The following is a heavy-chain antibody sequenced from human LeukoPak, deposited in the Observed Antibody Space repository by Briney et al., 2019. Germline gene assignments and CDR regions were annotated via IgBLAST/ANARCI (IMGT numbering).Heavy chain of an antibody. CDR1: GYTFTSYD. Sequence: ASVKVSCEASGYTFTSYDINWVRQATGQGLEWMGWMNPNSGNTGYAQKFQGRVTMTRNTSISTAYMELSSLRSEDTAVYYCARGVIWWLRLASRSYFDYWGQGTLVTVSS. CDR3: ARGVIWWLRLASRSYFDY. D-gene: IGHD5-12*01. V-gene: IGHV1-8*01. CDR2: MNPNSGNT. J-gene: IGHJ4*02.